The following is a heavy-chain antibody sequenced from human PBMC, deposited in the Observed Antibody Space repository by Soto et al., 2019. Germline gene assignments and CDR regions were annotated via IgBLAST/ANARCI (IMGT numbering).Heavy chain of an antibody. CDR1: GGSISSGGYY. CDR2: IYYSGST. J-gene: IGHJ4*02. V-gene: IGHV4-31*03. Sequence: TLSLTCTVSGGSISSGGYYWSWIRQHPGKGLEWIGYIYYSGSTYYNPSLKSRVTISVDTSKNQFSLKLSSVTAEDTAVYYCAREGRRVAAMVPSGYFDYWGQGTLVTVSS. CDR3: AREGRRVAAMVPSGYFDY. D-gene: IGHD5-18*01.